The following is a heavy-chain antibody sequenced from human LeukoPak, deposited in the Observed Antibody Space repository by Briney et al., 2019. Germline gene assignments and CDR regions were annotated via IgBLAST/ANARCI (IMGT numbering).Heavy chain of an antibody. J-gene: IGHJ4*02. D-gene: IGHD3-22*01. Sequence: PGGSLRLSYAASGFTFSTYAMSWVRQAPGKGLERVSALTNSGGSGGVTYYADSVKGRFIISRDNSKSTLYLQLSSLRAEDTAVYYCAKAMSTDHYDSRGFYRVDFDSWGQGTLVTVSS. CDR2: LTNSGGSGGVT. CDR1: GFTFSTYA. V-gene: IGHV3-23*01. CDR3: AKAMSTDHYDSRGFYRVDFDS.